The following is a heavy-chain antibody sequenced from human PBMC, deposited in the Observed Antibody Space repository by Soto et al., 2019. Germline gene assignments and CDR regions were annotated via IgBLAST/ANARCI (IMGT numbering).Heavy chain of an antibody. CDR2: INTYNGNT. Sequence: ASLKVSCMASGYTFTNYGISWVRQAPGQGLDRMGLINTYNGNTNHAQKLQGRVTMTTDTSTSTAYMELRSLRCDDKAVYYCERGVGSGTYYKKYNWLDPWGQGTVVTVSS. V-gene: IGHV1-18*01. D-gene: IGHD3-10*01. J-gene: IGHJ5*02. CDR1: GYTFTNYG. CDR3: ERGVGSGTYYKKYNWLDP.